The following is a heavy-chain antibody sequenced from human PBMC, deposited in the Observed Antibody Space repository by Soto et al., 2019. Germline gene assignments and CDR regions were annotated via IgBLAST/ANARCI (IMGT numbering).Heavy chain of an antibody. V-gene: IGHV3-30-3*01. CDR1: GFTFSSYA. D-gene: IGHD3-16*02. CDR2: ISYDGSNK. J-gene: IGHJ4*02. Sequence: QVQLVESGGGVVQPGRSLRLSCAASGFTFSSYAMHWVRQAPGKGLEWVAVISYDGSNKYYADYVKGRFTISRDNSKNKLYLQMNSLRAEDTAVYYCARGTGVINTLDYWGQGTLVTVSS. CDR3: ARGTGVINTLDY.